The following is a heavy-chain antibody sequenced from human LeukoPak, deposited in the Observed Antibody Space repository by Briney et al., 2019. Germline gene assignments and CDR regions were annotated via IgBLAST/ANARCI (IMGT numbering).Heavy chain of an antibody. Sequence: SETLSLTCAVSGGSISSRNWWSWVRQPPGKGLEWIGEIYHSGSTNYNPSLKSRVTISVDESKNQFSLKLSSVTAADTAVYYCARSYYDSSGYYFDYWGQGTLVTVSS. CDR3: ARSYYDSSGYYFDY. CDR1: GGSISSRNW. CDR2: IYHSGST. D-gene: IGHD3-22*01. V-gene: IGHV4-4*02. J-gene: IGHJ4*02.